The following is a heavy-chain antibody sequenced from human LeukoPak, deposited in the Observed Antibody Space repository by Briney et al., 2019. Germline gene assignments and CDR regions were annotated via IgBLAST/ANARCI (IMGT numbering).Heavy chain of an antibody. V-gene: IGHV4-34*01. CDR2: INHSGST. Sequence: SETLSLTCAVYGGSFSGYYWSWIRQPPGKGLEWIGEINHSGSTNYNPSLKSRVTISVDTSKNQFSLKLSSVTAADTAVYYCARGRGGNSCCSYWFDPWGQGTLVTVSS. D-gene: IGHD4-23*01. CDR3: ARGRGGNSCCSYWFDP. CDR1: GGSFSGYY. J-gene: IGHJ5*02.